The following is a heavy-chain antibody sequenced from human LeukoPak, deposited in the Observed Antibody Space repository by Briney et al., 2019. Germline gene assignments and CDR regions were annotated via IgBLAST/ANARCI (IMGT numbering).Heavy chain of an antibody. CDR2: INHSGST. J-gene: IGHJ4*02. V-gene: IGHV4-34*01. D-gene: IGHD2-2*01. CDR3: ARGVNCSSTSCYEDIVASGGCFDY. CDR1: GGSFRGYY. Sequence: PSETLSLTCAVYGGSFRGYYWSWIRQPPGKGLEWIGEINHSGSTNYNPSLKSRVTISVDTSKNQFSLKLSSVTAADTAVYYCARGVNCSSTSCYEDIVASGGCFDYWGQGTLVTVSS.